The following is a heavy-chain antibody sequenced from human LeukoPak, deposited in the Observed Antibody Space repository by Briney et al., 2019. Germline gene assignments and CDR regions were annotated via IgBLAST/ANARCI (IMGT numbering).Heavy chain of an antibody. J-gene: IGHJ4*02. D-gene: IGHD2-15*01. Sequence: PGGSLRLSCAASGFTFSSYRMSWVRQAPGKGLEWVANIKQDGSEKHYVDSVKGRFTISRDHAKNSLYLQMNSLRVEDTAVYYCARDASRYCSGGNCYSGLLGYFDYWGQGTLVTVSS. CDR1: GFTFSSYR. CDR3: ARDASRYCSGGNCYSGLLGYFDY. CDR2: IKQDGSEK. V-gene: IGHV3-7*01.